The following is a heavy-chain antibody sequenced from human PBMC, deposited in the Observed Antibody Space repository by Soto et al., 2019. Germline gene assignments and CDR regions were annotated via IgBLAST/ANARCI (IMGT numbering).Heavy chain of an antibody. D-gene: IGHD6-13*01. Sequence: QVQLVQSGAEVKKPGASVKVSCKASGYTFTSYDINWVRQATGQGLEWMGWMNRNSGNTGYAQKFQGRVTMTRNTSIITADMELSSLRSEDTAVYYCARGRSIAAAGAPYYYYYYYMDVWGKGTTVTVSS. CDR1: GYTFTSYD. V-gene: IGHV1-8*01. CDR2: MNRNSGNT. CDR3: ARGRSIAAAGAPYYYYYYYMDV. J-gene: IGHJ6*03.